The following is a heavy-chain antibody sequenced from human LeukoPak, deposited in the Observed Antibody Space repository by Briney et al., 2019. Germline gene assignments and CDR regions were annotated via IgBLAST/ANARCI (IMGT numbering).Heavy chain of an antibody. V-gene: IGHV4-61*01. D-gene: IGHD3-10*01. CDR2: IYYSGST. CDR3: ARSDKGYYGSGSRTFDY. CDR1: GGSVSSGSDY. J-gene: IGHJ4*02. Sequence: SETLSLTCTVSGGSVSSGSDYWSWIRQPPGKGLEWIGYIYYSGSTNYNPSLKSRVTISVDTSKNQFSLKLSSVTAADTAVYYCARSDKGYYGSGSRTFDYWGQGTLVTVSS.